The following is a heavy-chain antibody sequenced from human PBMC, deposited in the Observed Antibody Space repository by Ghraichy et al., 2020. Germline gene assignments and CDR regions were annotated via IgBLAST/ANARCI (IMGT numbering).Heavy chain of an antibody. Sequence: GGSLRLSCAASGFSVTSKYMTLVRQAPGKGLEFVSIIYSGGDTYYADSVRGRFTISRDKFKNSLYLQMNSLRAEDTAVYYCSRDYKAPLSGIAAAWPANWGQGTLVTVSS. CDR2: IYSGGDT. CDR3: SRDYKAPLSGIAAAWPAN. CDR1: GFSVTSKY. D-gene: IGHD6-13*01. J-gene: IGHJ4*02. V-gene: IGHV3-66*01.